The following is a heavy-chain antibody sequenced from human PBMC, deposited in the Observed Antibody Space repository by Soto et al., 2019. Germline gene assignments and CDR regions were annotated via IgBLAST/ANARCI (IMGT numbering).Heavy chain of an antibody. V-gene: IGHV4-59*01. D-gene: IGHD6-6*01. CDR2: IYYSGST. CDR1: GGSISSYY. CDR3: ARDRGGSSSLGGYYYYYGMDV. J-gene: IGHJ6*02. Sequence: SETLSLTCTVSGGSISSYYWSWIRQPPGKGLEWIGYIYYSGSTNFNPSLKSRVTISVDTSKNQFSLKLSSVTAADTAVYYCARDRGGSSSLGGYYYYYGMDVWGQGTTVTVSS.